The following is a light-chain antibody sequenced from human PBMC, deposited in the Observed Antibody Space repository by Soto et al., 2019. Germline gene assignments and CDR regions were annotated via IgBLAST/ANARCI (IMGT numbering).Light chain of an antibody. CDR1: QNVRSNY. Sequence: EIVMTQSPGTLSLSPGERATLSCRASQNVRSNYLAWYQQQPGQAPRLLIYGTSARATGIPDRFSGSGSGTDFTLTISRLEPEEFAVYNCQQYGSSYTFGPGTKVEIK. J-gene: IGKJ3*01. CDR3: QQYGSSYT. CDR2: GTS. V-gene: IGKV3-20*01.